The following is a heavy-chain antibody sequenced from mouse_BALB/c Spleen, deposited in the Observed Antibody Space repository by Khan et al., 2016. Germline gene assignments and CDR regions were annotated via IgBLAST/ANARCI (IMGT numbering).Heavy chain of an antibody. V-gene: IGHV3-2*02. CDR3: ARSGSYYYYAMDY. CDR1: GYSITSDYA. D-gene: IGHD3-2*02. CDR2: ISYSGST. J-gene: IGHJ4*01. Sequence: EVQLQESGPGLVKPSQSLSLTCTVTGYSITSDYAWNWIRQFPGNKLEWMGYISYSGSTSYNPSLKSRISITRDTSKNQFFLQLNSVTTEDTATYYCARSGSYYYYAMDYWGQGTSVTVSS.